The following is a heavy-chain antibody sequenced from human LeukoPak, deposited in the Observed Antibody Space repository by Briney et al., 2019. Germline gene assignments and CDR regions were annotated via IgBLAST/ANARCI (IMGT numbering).Heavy chain of an antibody. J-gene: IGHJ3*02. CDR1: GYSLSGGYY. CDR3: ARVAERTWLPYDAAFDI. CDR2: IYHGGRT. V-gene: IGHV4-38-2*02. D-gene: IGHD3-9*01. Sequence: PSETLSLTCTVSGYSLSGGYYLGWIRPPPGKGPEWIGTIYHGGRTYYNPSLESRVTISLDTSKNHFSLNLTSVTAADTAMYYCARVAERTWLPYDAAFDIWGLGTMVTVSS.